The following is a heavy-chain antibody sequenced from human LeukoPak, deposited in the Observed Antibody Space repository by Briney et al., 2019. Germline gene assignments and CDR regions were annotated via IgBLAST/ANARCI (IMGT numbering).Heavy chain of an antibody. V-gene: IGHV3-23*01. D-gene: IGHD6-13*01. Sequence: GGSLRLSCAASGFTFSSYAMSWVRQAPGKGLEWVSAISVSGGSTYYADSVKGRFTISRDNSKNTLYMQMNSLRAEDTAVYYCAKDGSSWYVDYFDDWGQGTLVTVSS. J-gene: IGHJ4*02. CDR3: AKDGSSWYVDYFDD. CDR2: ISVSGGST. CDR1: GFTFSSYA.